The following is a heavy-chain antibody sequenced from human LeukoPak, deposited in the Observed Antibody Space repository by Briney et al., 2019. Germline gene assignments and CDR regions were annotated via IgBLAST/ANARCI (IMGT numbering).Heavy chain of an antibody. J-gene: IGHJ6*03. V-gene: IGHV1-2*02. Sequence: ASVKVSCKASGYTFTGYYMHWVRQAPGQGPEWMGWINPNSGGTNYAQKFQGRVTMTRDTSISTAYMELSRLRSDDTAVYYCASSYYDFWSGYGENYYMDVWGKGTTVTVSS. D-gene: IGHD3-3*01. CDR2: INPNSGGT. CDR1: GYTFTGYY. CDR3: ASSYYDFWSGYGENYYMDV.